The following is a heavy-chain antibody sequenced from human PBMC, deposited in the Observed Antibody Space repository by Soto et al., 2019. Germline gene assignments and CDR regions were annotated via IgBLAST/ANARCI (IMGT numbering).Heavy chain of an antibody. Sequence: PSETLSLTCTVSGGSFNPNYWSWIRQPPGKGLEWVGYIYYGGTTSYNPSLKSRVTISLETSKSQFSLRLTSVTAADSAVYYCARGGWRQIDYWGQGTLVTVSS. CDR1: GGSFNPNY. J-gene: IGHJ4*02. V-gene: IGHV4-59*08. D-gene: IGHD3-3*01. CDR3: ARGGWRQIDY. CDR2: IYYGGTT.